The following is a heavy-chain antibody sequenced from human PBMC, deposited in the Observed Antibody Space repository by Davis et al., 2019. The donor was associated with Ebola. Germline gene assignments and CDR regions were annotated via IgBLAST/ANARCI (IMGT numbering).Heavy chain of an antibody. D-gene: IGHD1-1*01. J-gene: IGHJ4*02. CDR2: ISGSGGST. CDR1: GFTFDDYG. Sequence: GESLKIPCAASGFTFDDYGMSWVRQAPGKGLEWVSAISGSGGSTYYADSVKGRFTISRDNSKNTLYLQMNSLRAEDTAVYYCAKELLTNWNYVAYWGQGTLVTVSS. CDR3: AKELLTNWNYVAY. V-gene: IGHV3-23*01.